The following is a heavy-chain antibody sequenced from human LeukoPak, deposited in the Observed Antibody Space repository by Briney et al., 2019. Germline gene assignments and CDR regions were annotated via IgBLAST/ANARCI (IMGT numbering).Heavy chain of an antibody. CDR2: INHSGST. D-gene: IGHD3-10*01. CDR1: GGSFSDYY. Sequence: SETLSLTCAVYGGSFSDYYWSWIRQPPGKGLEWIGEINHSGSTNYNPSLKSRITISVDTSKNQFSLKLSSVTAADTAVYYCASSGDWGQGTLVTVSS. J-gene: IGHJ4*02. V-gene: IGHV4-34*01. CDR3: ASSGD.